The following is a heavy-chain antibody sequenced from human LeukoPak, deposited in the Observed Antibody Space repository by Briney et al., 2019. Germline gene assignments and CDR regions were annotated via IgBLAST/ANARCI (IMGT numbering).Heavy chain of an antibody. CDR1: GFTFSSYS. V-gene: IGHV3-23*01. Sequence: PGGSLRFSCAASGFTFSSYSMNWVRQAPGKGLEWVSSISSNGGSTYYADSVKGRFTISRDNSKNTLFLQMSSLRAEDTAVYYCAKDPDNPSGYSGENESWGQGTLVTVSS. J-gene: IGHJ5*02. CDR2: ISSNGGST. D-gene: IGHD5-12*01. CDR3: AKDPDNPSGYSGENES.